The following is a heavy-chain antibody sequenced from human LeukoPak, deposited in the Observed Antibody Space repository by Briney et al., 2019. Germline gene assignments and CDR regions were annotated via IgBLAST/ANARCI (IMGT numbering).Heavy chain of an antibody. CDR3: AKAIWGEYGVTDY. J-gene: IGHJ4*02. Sequence: GGSLRLSCAASGFTFSSYAMSWVRQAPGKGLEWVSAISGSGGSTYYADSVKGRFTVSRDNSKNTLYLQMNSLRAEDTAVYYCAKAIWGEYGVTDYWGQGTLVTVSS. CDR1: GFTFSSYA. D-gene: IGHD4-17*01. CDR2: ISGSGGST. V-gene: IGHV3-23*01.